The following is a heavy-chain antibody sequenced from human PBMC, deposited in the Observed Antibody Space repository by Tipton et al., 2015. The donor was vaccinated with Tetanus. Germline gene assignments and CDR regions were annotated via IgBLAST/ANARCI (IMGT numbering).Heavy chain of an antibody. CDR1: GFTFTRYA. Sequence: SLRLSCAASGFTFTRYAMHWVRQAPGKGLEWVAVITFDGGTKYYADSVKGRFTLSRDNSQNTLYLQMNSLKVEGTAVYYCAREDGGPTLDYFDSWGQGALVIVSS. J-gene: IGHJ4*02. CDR2: ITFDGGTK. CDR3: AREDGGPTLDYFDS. D-gene: IGHD3-16*01. V-gene: IGHV3-30-3*01.